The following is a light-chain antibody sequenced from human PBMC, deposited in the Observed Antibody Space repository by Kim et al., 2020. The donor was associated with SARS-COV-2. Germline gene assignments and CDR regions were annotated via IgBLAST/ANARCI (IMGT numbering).Light chain of an antibody. CDR3: QQYKSYPWT. CDR1: RDISTW. CDR2: KAS. Sequence: DIQMTQSPSTLSASVGDRVTITCRASRDISTWVAWYQQKPGKAPKLLIHKASNLQSGVPPRFSGSGSGTEFTLTTSSLQPDDFATYYCQQYKSYPWTFGQGTKVDIK. J-gene: IGKJ1*01. V-gene: IGKV1-5*03.